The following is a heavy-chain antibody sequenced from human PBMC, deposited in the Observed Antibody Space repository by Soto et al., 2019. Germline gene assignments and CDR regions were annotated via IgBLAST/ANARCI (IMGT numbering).Heavy chain of an antibody. CDR1: GGTFTSHA. V-gene: IGHV1-69*01. CDR3: AGDVTVNYYDITYYYYAMDV. J-gene: IGHJ6*02. Sequence: QVQLVQSGAEGKMPGSSVQVSCKASGGTFTSHAISWVRQAPGQGLEWMGVIIPFFNATNYAQKFQGRGTITPDDSMSTGDMDLYSLTSEDTAVYYCAGDVTVNYYDITYYYYAMDVWGQGTTVTVSS. CDR2: IIPFFNAT. D-gene: IGHD3-16*01.